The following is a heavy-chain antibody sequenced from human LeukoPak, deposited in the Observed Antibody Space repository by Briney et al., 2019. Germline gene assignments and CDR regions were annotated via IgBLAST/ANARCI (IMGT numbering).Heavy chain of an antibody. CDR2: ISPSGGST. CDR1: GYTFTSYY. CDR3: ASSTAMAPYYYYMDV. J-gene: IGHJ6*03. D-gene: IGHD5-18*01. Sequence: ASVKVSCKASGYTFTSYYMHWVRQAPGQGLEWMGIISPSGGSTSYAQKFQGRVTMTRDMSTSTVYMELSSLRSEDTAVYYCASSTAMAPYYYYMDVWGKGTTVTVSS. V-gene: IGHV1-46*01.